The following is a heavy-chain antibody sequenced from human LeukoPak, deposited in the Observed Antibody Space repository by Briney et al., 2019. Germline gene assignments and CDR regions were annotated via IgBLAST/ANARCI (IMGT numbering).Heavy chain of an antibody. J-gene: IGHJ6*03. V-gene: IGHV3-64*01. CDR3: RGTPYSSSSYHYDYYYMDV. CDR2: ISSNGGNT. Sequence: GGSLRLSCAASGFTFSSHAMYWVRQAPGKGLEFVSVISSNGGNTYYPNSVKGRFTISRDNSKNTLYLQMGSLRAEDMAVYARRGTPYSSSSYHYDYYYMDVWGKGTTVTVSS. CDR1: GFTFSSHA. D-gene: IGHD6-6*01.